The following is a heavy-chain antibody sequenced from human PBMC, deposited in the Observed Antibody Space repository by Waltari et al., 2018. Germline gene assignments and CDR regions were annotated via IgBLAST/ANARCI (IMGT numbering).Heavy chain of an antibody. CDR1: GAPSRTYA. Sequence: QVQLVQSWAEVKKPGSSVKVSCKASGAPSRTYAIIGVRRAPGQGLEWKGRIIPIFGTANYAQKFQGRVTITADESTSTAYMELSSLRSEDTAVYYCARGDYDSSGYYGGAFDIWGQGTMVTVSS. J-gene: IGHJ3*02. CDR2: IIPIFGTA. D-gene: IGHD3-22*01. V-gene: IGHV1-69*15. CDR3: ARGDYDSSGYYGGAFDI.